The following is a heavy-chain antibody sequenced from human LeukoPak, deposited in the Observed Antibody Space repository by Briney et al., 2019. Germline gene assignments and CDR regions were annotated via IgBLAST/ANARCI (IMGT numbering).Heavy chain of an antibody. D-gene: IGHD3-22*01. Sequence: SQTLSLTCTVSGGSISSGGYYWSWIRQHPGKGLEWIGYIYYSGSTYYNPSPKGRVTISVDTSKNQFSLKLSSVTAADTAVYYCARAMVGEHGSGYYSDAFDIWGQGTMVTVSS. J-gene: IGHJ3*02. V-gene: IGHV4-31*03. CDR1: GGSISSGGYY. CDR3: ARAMVGEHGSGYYSDAFDI. CDR2: IYYSGST.